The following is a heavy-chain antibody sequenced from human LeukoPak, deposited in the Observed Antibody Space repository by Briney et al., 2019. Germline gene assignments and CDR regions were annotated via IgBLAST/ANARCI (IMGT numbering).Heavy chain of an antibody. J-gene: IGHJ4*02. CDR2: MYTSGST. D-gene: IGHD5-24*01. CDR1: GYSISSGYF. Sequence: PSETLSLTCSVSGYSISSGYFWGWIRQPAGKGLEWIGRMYTSGSTTYNPSLKSRVTISVDTSKNQFSLKLSSVTAADTAVYYRARDRGDGYNSGYFEYWSQGTLVTVSS. V-gene: IGHV4-38-2*02. CDR3: ARDRGDGYNSGYFEY.